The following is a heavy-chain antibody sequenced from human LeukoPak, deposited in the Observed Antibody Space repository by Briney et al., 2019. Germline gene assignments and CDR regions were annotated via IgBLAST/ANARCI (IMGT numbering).Heavy chain of an antibody. CDR2: ISAYNGNT. J-gene: IGHJ3*02. D-gene: IGHD5-18*01. Sequence: ASVKVSCTASGYIFTSYGINWVRQAPGQGLEWMGWISAYNGNTNYAQKLQGRVTMTTDTSTSTAYMELRSLRSDDTAVYYCARDHRTAMVKALGAFDIWGQGTMVTVSS. CDR3: ARDHRTAMVKALGAFDI. V-gene: IGHV1-18*01. CDR1: GYIFTSYG.